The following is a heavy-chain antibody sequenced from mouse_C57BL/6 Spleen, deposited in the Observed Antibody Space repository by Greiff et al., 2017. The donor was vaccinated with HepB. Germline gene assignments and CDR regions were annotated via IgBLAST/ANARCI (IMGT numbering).Heavy chain of an antibody. CDR3: ARDDGYSFAY. J-gene: IGHJ3*01. CDR2: ISYDGSN. Sequence: EVQRVESGPGLVKPSQSLSLTCSVTGYSITSGYYWNWIRQFPGNKLEWMGYISYDGSNNYNPSLKNRISITRDTSKNQFFLKLNSVTTEDTATYYCARDDGYSFAYWGQGTLVTVSA. D-gene: IGHD2-3*01. CDR1: GYSITSGYY. V-gene: IGHV3-6*01.